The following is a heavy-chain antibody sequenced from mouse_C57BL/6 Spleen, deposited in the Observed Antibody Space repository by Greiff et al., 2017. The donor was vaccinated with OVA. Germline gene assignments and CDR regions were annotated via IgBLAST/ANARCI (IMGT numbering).Heavy chain of an antibody. V-gene: IGHV1-15*01. J-gene: IGHJ3*01. CDR1: GYTFTDYE. Sequence: QVQLQQSGAELVRPGASVTLSCKASGYTFTDYEMHWVKQTPVHGLEWIGAIDPETGGTAYNQKFKGKAILTADKSSSTAYMELRSLTSEDSAVYYCTRKCGIYYEAWFAYWGQGTLVTVSA. D-gene: IGHD2-4*01. CDR3: TRKCGIYYEAWFAY. CDR2: IDPETGGT.